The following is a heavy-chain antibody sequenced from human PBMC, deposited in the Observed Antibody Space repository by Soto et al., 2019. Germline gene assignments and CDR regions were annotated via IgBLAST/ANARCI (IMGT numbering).Heavy chain of an antibody. V-gene: IGHV3-30*18. Sequence: GSLRLSCAASGFTFSNYGMHWVRQAPGKGLEWVAVISYDGSNKYYADSVKGRFTISRDNSKNTLYLQMNSLRAEDTAVFYCAKDQGYYYDSSGYYPESAFDIWGQGTMVTVSS. CDR3: AKDQGYYYDSSGYYPESAFDI. D-gene: IGHD3-22*01. CDR2: ISYDGSNK. CDR1: GFTFSNYG. J-gene: IGHJ3*02.